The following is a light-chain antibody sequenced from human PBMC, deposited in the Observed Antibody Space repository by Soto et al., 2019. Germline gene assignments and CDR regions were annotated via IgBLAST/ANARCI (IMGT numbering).Light chain of an antibody. V-gene: IGLV1-51*01. CDR2: DNS. Sequence: SVLTQPPSVSAAPGQKVTISCSGSSSNIGDNYVSWYQQFPGTAPKLLIYDNSQRPSGIPDRFSGSTSGTSATLGITGLQTGDEADYYCGTWDTSLSAGVFGGGTKLTVL. CDR3: GTWDTSLSAGV. J-gene: IGLJ2*01. CDR1: SSNIGDNY.